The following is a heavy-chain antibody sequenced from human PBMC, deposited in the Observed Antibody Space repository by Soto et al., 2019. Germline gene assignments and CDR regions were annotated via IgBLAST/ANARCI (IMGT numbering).Heavy chain of an antibody. D-gene: IGHD3-22*01. Sequence: QVQLVQSGAEVRKPGSSVKVSCKASGGTFSRHAISWVRQAPGQGLEWMGGIIPIFGTANHAQKFQGRVTISADESTSTVYMELRILRSEDTAMYYCARGWGYDSNDYYYAYWGQGTLVIVSS. J-gene: IGHJ4*02. CDR2: IIPIFGTA. CDR3: ARGWGYDSNDYYYAY. CDR1: GGTFSRHA. V-gene: IGHV1-69*01.